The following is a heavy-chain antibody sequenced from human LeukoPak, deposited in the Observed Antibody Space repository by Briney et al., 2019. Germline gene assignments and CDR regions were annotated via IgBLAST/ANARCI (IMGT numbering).Heavy chain of an antibody. D-gene: IGHD3-3*01. J-gene: IGHJ3*02. CDR2: ISYDGSNK. V-gene: IGHV3-30*04. CDR3: ARGPGRITIFGVVINHAFDI. CDR1: GFTFSSYA. Sequence: GRSLRLSCAASGFTFSSYAMHWVRQAPGKGLEWVAVISYDGSNKYYADSVKGRFTISRDNSKNTLYLQMNSLRAEDTAVYYCARGPGRITIFGVVINHAFDIWGQGTMVTVSS.